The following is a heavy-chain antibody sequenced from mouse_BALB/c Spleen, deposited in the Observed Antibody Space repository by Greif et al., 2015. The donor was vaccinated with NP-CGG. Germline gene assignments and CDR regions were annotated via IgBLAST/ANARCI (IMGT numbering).Heavy chain of an antibody. V-gene: IGHV2-9*02. CDR3: ATAYYRYDGPYAMDY. CDR1: GFSSTSYG. J-gene: IGHJ4*01. D-gene: IGHD2-14*01. CDR2: IWAGGST. Sequence: VKVVESGPGLVAPSQSLSITCTVSGFSSTSYGVHWVRQPPGKGLEWLGVIWAGGSTNYNSALMSRLSISKDNSKSQVFLKMNSLQTDDTAMYYCATAYYRYDGPYAMDYWGQGTSVTVSS.